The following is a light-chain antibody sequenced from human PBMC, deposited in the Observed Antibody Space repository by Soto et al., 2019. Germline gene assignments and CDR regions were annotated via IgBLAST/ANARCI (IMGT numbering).Light chain of an antibody. CDR2: EDN. Sequence: FLLTQPHSVSESPGKTVTISCTRSSGSIASNYVQWYQQRPGSAPTTVIYEDNQRPSGVTDRFSGSIDSSSKSASLTISGLKTEDEADYYCQSYDSSNHVVFGGGTKVTVL. V-gene: IGLV6-57*04. CDR1: SGSIASNY. CDR3: QSYDSSNHVV. J-gene: IGLJ2*01.